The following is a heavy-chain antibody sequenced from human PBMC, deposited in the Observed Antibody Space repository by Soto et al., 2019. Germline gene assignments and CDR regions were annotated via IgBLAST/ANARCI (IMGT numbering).Heavy chain of an antibody. J-gene: IGHJ6*03. CDR2: IYYSGST. D-gene: IGHD3-22*01. V-gene: IGHV4-59*01. CDR3: ARTYYYDSSGYNPLYYMDV. Sequence: SETLSLTCTVSGGSISSYYWSWIRQPPGKGLEWIGYIYYSGSTNYNPSLKSRVTISVDTSENQFSLKLSSVTAADTAVYYCARTYYYDSSGYNPLYYMDVWGKGTTVTVSS. CDR1: GGSISSYY.